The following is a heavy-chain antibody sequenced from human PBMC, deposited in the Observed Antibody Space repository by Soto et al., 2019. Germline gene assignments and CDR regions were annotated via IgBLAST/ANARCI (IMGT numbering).Heavy chain of an antibody. CDR2: ISGSGGST. V-gene: IGHV3-23*01. CDR3: AKRYSSSWYWPQPYYFDY. CDR1: GFTFSSYA. J-gene: IGHJ4*02. Sequence: GESLKISCAASGFTFSSYAMSWVRQAPGKGLEWVSAISGSGGSTYYADSVKGRFTISRDNSKNTLYLQMNSLRAEDTAVYYCAKRYSSSWYWPQPYYFDYWGQGTLVTVSS. D-gene: IGHD6-13*01.